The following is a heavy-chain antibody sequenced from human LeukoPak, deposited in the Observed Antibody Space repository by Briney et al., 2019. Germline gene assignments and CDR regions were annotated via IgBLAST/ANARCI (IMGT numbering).Heavy chain of an antibody. V-gene: IGHV3-21*01. J-gene: IGHJ3*02. D-gene: IGHD6-13*01. Sequence: GGSLRLSCAASGFTFSSYSMNWVRQAPGKGLEWVSSISSSSSYIYYADSVKGRFTISRDNAENSLYLQMNSLRAEDTAVYYCARILVAAAGDAFDIWGQGTMVTVSS. CDR1: GFTFSSYS. CDR3: ARILVAAAGDAFDI. CDR2: ISSSSSYI.